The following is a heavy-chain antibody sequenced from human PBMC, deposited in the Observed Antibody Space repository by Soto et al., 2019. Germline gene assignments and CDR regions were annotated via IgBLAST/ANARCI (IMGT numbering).Heavy chain of an antibody. Sequence: QVQLVQSGAEVKKPGASVKVSCKASGYTFTSYGISWVRQAPGQGLEWMGWISAYNGNTNYAQKLQGRVTMTTDTSKSKAYMEVRGLRSDDTAVSYCARGRDVFWGGPRTKGTMDGWGQGTTVTVSS. D-gene: IGHD3-3*01. CDR3: ARGRDVFWGGPRTKGTMDG. J-gene: IGHJ6*02. V-gene: IGHV1-18*01. CDR1: GYTFTSYG. CDR2: ISAYNGNT.